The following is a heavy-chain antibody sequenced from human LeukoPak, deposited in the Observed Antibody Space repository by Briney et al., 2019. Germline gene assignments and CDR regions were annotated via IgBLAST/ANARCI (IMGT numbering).Heavy chain of an antibody. CDR2: MSNSGHT. CDR1: GGSVSSGNYY. D-gene: IGHD6-13*01. CDR3: ARVSAAGTGPDY. J-gene: IGHJ4*02. Sequence: SETLSLTCTVSGGSVSSGNYYWSWIRQPPGKGLEWFGFMSNSGHTDSTPSLKNRVTISVYTSKNQFSLKLNSVTASDTDVYYCARVSAAGTGPDYWGQGTLVTVSS. V-gene: IGHV4-61*01.